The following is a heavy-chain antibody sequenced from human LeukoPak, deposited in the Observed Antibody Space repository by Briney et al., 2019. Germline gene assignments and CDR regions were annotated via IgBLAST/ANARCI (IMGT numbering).Heavy chain of an antibody. Sequence: KPSQTLSLTCTVSGNSISSGDNYWSWIRQPAGKGLEWIGRIYTSGSTNYNPSLKSRVTISVDTSKNQFSLKLSSVTAADTAVYYCARAVSWSNRDAFDIWGQGTMVTVSS. CDR3: ARAVSWSNRDAFDI. J-gene: IGHJ3*02. CDR1: GNSISSGDNY. D-gene: IGHD3-10*01. V-gene: IGHV4-61*02. CDR2: IYTSGST.